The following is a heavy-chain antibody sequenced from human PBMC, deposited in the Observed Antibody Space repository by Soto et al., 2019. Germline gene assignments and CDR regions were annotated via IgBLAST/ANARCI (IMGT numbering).Heavy chain of an antibody. CDR3: ARLSSSDVDY. J-gene: IGHJ4*02. D-gene: IGHD3-10*01. Sequence: QVQLQQWGAGLLKPSETLSLTCAVYGGSFSGYYWSWIRQPPGKGLEWIGEINHSGSTNYNPSLNSRVTLSVDTSKNQFSLKLSSVTAADTAVYYCARLSSSDVDYWGQGTLVTVSS. CDR1: GGSFSGYY. V-gene: IGHV4-34*01. CDR2: INHSGST.